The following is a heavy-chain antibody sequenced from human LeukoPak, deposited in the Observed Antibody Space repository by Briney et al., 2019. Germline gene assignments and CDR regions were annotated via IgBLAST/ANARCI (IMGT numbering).Heavy chain of an antibody. V-gene: IGHV5-51*01. J-gene: IGHJ4*02. CDR3: ARHGSYGSASSWSYFDY. Sequence: GESLKISCKVSGYTFSNYWIGWVRQVPGKGLEWMGVIYPGDSFTRYSPSFQGQVTISADKSISTAYLQWSSLTATDTAIYYCARHGSYGSASSWSYFDYWGQGTLVTVSS. CDR1: GYTFSNYW. D-gene: IGHD3-10*01. CDR2: IYPGDSFT.